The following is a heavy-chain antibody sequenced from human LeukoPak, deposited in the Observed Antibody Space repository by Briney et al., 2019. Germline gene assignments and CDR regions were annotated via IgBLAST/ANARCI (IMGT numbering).Heavy chain of an antibody. J-gene: IGHJ6*03. V-gene: IGHV3-20*04. CDR3: ARGGDGSGRNPWNYYYYYMDI. CDR2: IKWNGGST. D-gene: IGHD3-10*01. CDR1: GFTFDDYG. Sequence: GGSLRLSCAASGFTFDDYGMSWVRQAPGKGLEWVSGIKWNGGSTGYADSVKGRFTISRDNAKNSLYLQMNSLRAEDTALYYCARGGDGSGRNPWNYYYYYMDIWGKGTTVTVSS.